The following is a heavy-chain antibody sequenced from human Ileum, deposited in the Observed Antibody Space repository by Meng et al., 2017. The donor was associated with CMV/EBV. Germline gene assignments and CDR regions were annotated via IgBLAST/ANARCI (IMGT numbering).Heavy chain of an antibody. CDR1: GFTFSSYW. D-gene: IGHD5-12*01. CDR3: ARDDIVATITCGMDV. CDR2: IKQDGSEK. J-gene: IGHJ6*02. V-gene: IGHV3-7*01. Sequence: LSLTCAASGFTFSSYWMSWVRQAPGKGLEWVANIKQDGSEKYYVDSVKGRFTISRDNAKNSLYLQMNSLRAEDTAVYYCARDDIVATITCGMDVWGQGTTVTVSS.